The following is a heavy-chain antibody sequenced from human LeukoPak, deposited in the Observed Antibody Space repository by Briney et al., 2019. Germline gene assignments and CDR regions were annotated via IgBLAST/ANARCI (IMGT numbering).Heavy chain of an antibody. D-gene: IGHD5-18*01. CDR1: GGSISSSNW. V-gene: IGHV4-30-4*01. CDR3: ARAPDTAMALFDY. Sequence: SQTLSLTCAVSGGSISSSNWWSWVRQPPGKGLEWIGYIYYSGSTYYNPSLKSRVTISVDTSKNQFSLKLSSVTAADTAVYYCARAPDTAMALFDYWGQGTLVTVSS. CDR2: IYYSGST. J-gene: IGHJ4*02.